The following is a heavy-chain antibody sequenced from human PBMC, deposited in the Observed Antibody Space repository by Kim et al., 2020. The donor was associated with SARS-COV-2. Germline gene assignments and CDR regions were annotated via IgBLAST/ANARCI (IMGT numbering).Heavy chain of an antibody. J-gene: IGHJ6*02. CDR3: ARAWSGDDYYYGMDV. V-gene: IGHV4-59*01. CDR2: IYYSGST. D-gene: IGHD3-10*01. CDR1: GGSISSYY. Sequence: SETLSLTCTVSGGSISSYYWSWIRQPPGKGLEWIGYIYYSGSTNYNPSLRSRVTISVDTSKNQFSLKLSSVTAADTAVYYCARAWSGDDYYYGMDVWGQG.